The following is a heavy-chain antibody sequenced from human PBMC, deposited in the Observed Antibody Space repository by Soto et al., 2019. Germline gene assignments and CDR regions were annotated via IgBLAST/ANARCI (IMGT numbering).Heavy chain of an antibody. J-gene: IGHJ4*02. CDR3: VRRVSGNYDY. Sequence: EVQLAESGGGMVQPGGSLRLSCVASGFTFSSYDMHRVRQAPGKGLEYVSSISSNGGTTYYGNSVKGRFTISRDNSKNTLYLQMGSLRAEDMAVYYCVRRVSGNYDYWGQGTWSPSPQ. D-gene: IGHD1-7*01. CDR2: ISSNGGTT. CDR1: GFTFSSYD. V-gene: IGHV3-64*01.